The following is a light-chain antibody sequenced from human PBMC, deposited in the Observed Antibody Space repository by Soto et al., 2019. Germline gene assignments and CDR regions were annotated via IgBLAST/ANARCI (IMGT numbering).Light chain of an antibody. CDR1: QSISSW. CDR3: RHYNSYPLT. CDR2: EAS. Sequence: DIQMTQSPSTLSASVGDRVTITCRASQSISSWLAWYQQKPGKAPKLLIHEASKLERGVSSRFSRSGSGTEVPLTISSLQPDDFATYYFRHYNSYPLTFVQGTRREIK. J-gene: IGKJ5*01. V-gene: IGKV1-5*03.